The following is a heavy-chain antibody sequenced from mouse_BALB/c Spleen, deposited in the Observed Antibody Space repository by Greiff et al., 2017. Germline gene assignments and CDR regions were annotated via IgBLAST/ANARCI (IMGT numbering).Heavy chain of an antibody. CDR1: GYAFSSSW. CDR2: IYPGGGDT. J-gene: IGHJ2*01. Sequence: VQLQQSGPELVKPGASVKISCKASGYAFSSSWMNWVKQRPGQGLEWIGRIYPGGGDTNYNGKFKGKATLTADKSSSTAYMQLSSLTSVDSAVYFCARSSDSSGYVGYWGQGTTLTVSS. V-gene: IGHV1-82*01. D-gene: IGHD3-2*01. CDR3: ARSSDSSGYVGY.